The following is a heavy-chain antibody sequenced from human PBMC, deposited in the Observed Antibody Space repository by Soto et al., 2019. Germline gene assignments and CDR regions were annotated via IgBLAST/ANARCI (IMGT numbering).Heavy chain of an antibody. D-gene: IGHD1-1*01. V-gene: IGHV4-59*01. CDR3: AREGTTVDSYYYYGLDV. Sequence: QVQLQESGPGLVKPSETLSLTCTVSGGSISSYYWSWIRQPPGKGLEWIGYIYHSGSTNYNSSLNSRVTTSVDTPKNQFSLRLSSVTAADTAVYYCAREGTTVDSYYYYGLDVWGQGTTVTVSS. CDR1: GGSISSYY. CDR2: IYHSGST. J-gene: IGHJ6*02.